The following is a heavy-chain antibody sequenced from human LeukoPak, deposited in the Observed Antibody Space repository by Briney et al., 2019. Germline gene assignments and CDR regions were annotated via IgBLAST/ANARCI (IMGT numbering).Heavy chain of an antibody. V-gene: IGHV3-23*01. Sequence: GGSLRLPCVASGFSFSSYVMNWVRQAPGTGLEWVSAISGNGVSTYYADSVKGRFTISRDNSKNTLSLQMNSLRAEDTAVYYCAKGIELRLPYFDHWGQGTLVTASS. CDR3: AKGIELRLPYFDH. J-gene: IGHJ4*02. CDR1: GFSFSSYV. CDR2: ISGNGVST. D-gene: IGHD5-12*01.